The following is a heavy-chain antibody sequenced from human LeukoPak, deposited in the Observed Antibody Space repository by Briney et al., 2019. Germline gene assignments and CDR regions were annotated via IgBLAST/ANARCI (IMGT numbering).Heavy chain of an antibody. Sequence: SETLSLTCAVYGVSFSGYYWSWIRQPPGKGLEWIGYIYYSGSTNYNPSLKSRVTISVDTSKNQFSLKLSSVTAADAAVYYCASFISTGYSSGWYPEYFQHWGQGTLVTVSS. CDR1: GVSFSGYY. D-gene: IGHD6-19*01. J-gene: IGHJ1*01. V-gene: IGHV4-59*01. CDR2: IYYSGST. CDR3: ASFISTGYSSGWYPEYFQH.